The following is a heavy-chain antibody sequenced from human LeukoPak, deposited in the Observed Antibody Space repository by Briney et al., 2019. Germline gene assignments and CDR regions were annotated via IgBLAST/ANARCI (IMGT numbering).Heavy chain of an antibody. Sequence: GGSLRLSCSASGFTFTNYAMSWVRQAPGKGLEWVSAISGSGGNTYYADSVKGRFTISRDNSKNTLYLQMNSLRAEDTAVYYCAKARGYSTSWYYFDYWGQGTLVTVSS. CDR3: AKARGYSTSWYYFDY. V-gene: IGHV3-23*01. J-gene: IGHJ4*02. CDR1: GFTFTNYA. CDR2: ISGSGGNT. D-gene: IGHD6-13*01.